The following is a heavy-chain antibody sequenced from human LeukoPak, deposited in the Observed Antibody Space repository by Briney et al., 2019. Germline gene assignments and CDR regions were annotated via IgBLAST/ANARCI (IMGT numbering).Heavy chain of an antibody. D-gene: IGHD4-17*01. CDR3: AGSVHGASDYYYYMDV. J-gene: IGHJ6*03. V-gene: IGHV3-20*04. CDR1: GFTFDDYG. CDR2: INWNGGST. Sequence: PGGSLRLSCAASGFTFDDYGMSWVRQAPGKGLEWVSGINWNGGSTGYADSVKGRFTISRDNAKNSLYLQMNSLRAEDTALYYCAGSVHGASDYYYYMDVWGKGTTVTASS.